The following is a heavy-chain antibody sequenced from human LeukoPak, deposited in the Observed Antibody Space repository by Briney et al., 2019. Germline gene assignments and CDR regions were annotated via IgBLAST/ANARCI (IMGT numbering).Heavy chain of an antibody. CDR1: GFTFDDYA. V-gene: IGHV3-23*01. J-gene: IGHJ4*02. CDR2: ITGGGVST. D-gene: IGHD5-18*01. CDR3: VNDIHTWIQLWLDS. Sequence: GRSLRLSCAASGFTFDDYAMHWVRQAPGKGLEWVSGITGGGVSTHYADSVKGRFTISRDNSKNTLFLQMNSLRAEDTAIYYCVNDIHTWIQLWLDSWGQGTLVAVSS.